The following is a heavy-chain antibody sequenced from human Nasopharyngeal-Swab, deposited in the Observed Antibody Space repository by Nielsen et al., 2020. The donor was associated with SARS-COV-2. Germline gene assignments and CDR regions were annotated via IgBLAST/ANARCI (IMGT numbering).Heavy chain of an antibody. CDR2: IYYSGST. J-gene: IGHJ5*02. Sequence: WIRQPPGKGLEWIGYIYYSGSTYYNPSLKSRVTISVDTSKNQFSLKLSSVTAADTAVYYCAQTIPIGEYSSSCWFDPWGQGTLVTVSS. V-gene: IGHV4-31*02. D-gene: IGHD6-13*01. CDR3: AQTIPIGEYSSSCWFDP.